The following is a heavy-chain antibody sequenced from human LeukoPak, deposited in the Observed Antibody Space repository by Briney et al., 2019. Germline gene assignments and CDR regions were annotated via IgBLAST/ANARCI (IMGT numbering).Heavy chain of an antibody. J-gene: IGHJ4*02. D-gene: IGHD3-10*01. Sequence: GGSLRLSCTASGFIFSNYGMHWVRQAPGKGLEWVAGIWYDASRQDYADAVKGRFIISRDSSTLYLQMNSLRAEDTAVYYCARDRSFGSADDWGQGTLATVSS. V-gene: IGHV3-33*01. CDR3: ARDRSFGSADD. CDR2: IWYDASRQ. CDR1: GFIFSNYG.